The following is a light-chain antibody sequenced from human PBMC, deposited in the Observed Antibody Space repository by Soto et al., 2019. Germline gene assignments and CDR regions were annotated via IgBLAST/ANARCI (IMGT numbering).Light chain of an antibody. Sequence: DIQMTQSPSSLSASVGERVTITCRASQSISSYLNWYQQKPGKAPKLLIYAASTLQSGVPSRFSGSGSGTDFTLTISSLQSEDFAVYYCQQYNNWPITFGQGTRLEVK. CDR1: QSISSY. CDR2: AAS. CDR3: QQYNNWPIT. V-gene: IGKV1-39*01. J-gene: IGKJ5*01.